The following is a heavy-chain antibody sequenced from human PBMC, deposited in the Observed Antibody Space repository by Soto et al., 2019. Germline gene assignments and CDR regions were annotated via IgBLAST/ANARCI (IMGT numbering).Heavy chain of an antibody. D-gene: IGHD2-8*01. J-gene: IGHJ5*01. V-gene: IGHV6-1*01. CDR2: TYYRFKWYH. CDR1: GESVSTNSAT. CDR3: ARLIGDSWLDS. Sequence: QVQLQQSGPGLVKPSQTLSLTCAISGESVSTNSATWDWIRQSPSRGLEWLGRTYYRFKWYHDYAVSVTGPTTINADTSTNQISLQLNSVPPDDTAVYYCARLIGDSWLDSWGQGTLVTVSS.